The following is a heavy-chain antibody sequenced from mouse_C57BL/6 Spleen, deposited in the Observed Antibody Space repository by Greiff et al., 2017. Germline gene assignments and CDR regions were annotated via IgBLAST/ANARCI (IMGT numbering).Heavy chain of an antibody. J-gene: IGHJ3*01. CDR2: IDPSDRET. CDR1: GYTFTSYW. CDR3: ARWDFGFAD. V-gene: IGHV1-52*01. Sequence: QVQLQQPGAELVRPGSSVKLSCKASGYTFTSYWMHWVKQRPIQGLEWIGNIDPSDRETHYNQKFKDKATLTVDKSSSTAYMQLCSLTSEDSAVYYCARWDFGFADWGQGTLVTVSA. D-gene: IGHD4-1*01.